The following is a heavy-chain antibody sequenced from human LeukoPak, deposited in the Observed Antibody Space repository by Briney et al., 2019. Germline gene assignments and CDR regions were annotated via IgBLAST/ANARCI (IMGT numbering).Heavy chain of an antibody. CDR1: GFTFSSYA. CDR3: AKVNRNAYCSGGSCFPDY. Sequence: PGGSLRLSCAASGFTFSSYAMSWVRQAPGKGLEWVAAISGSGGSTYYADSVKGRFTISRDNSKNTLYLQMNSLRAEDTAVYYCAKVNRNAYCSGGSCFPDYWGQGTLVTVSS. D-gene: IGHD2-15*01. V-gene: IGHV3-23*01. CDR2: ISGSGGST. J-gene: IGHJ4*02.